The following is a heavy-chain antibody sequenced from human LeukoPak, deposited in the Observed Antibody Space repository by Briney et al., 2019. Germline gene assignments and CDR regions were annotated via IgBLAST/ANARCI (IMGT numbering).Heavy chain of an antibody. CDR2: IHHNGSI. V-gene: IGHV4-4*02. CDR1: GVSISSNLW. Sequence: SGSLSLTCAVSGVSISSNLWWTWVRQPPGKGLEWIAEIHHNGSINYNPSLKSRVTISVGKAKNQFSLNLNSVTAADTAVYYCAGGGDRSFDYWGQGTLVTVSS. J-gene: IGHJ4*02. D-gene: IGHD3-10*01. CDR3: AGGGDRSFDY.